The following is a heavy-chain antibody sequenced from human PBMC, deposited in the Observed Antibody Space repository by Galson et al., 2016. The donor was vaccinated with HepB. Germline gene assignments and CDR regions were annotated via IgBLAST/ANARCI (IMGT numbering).Heavy chain of an antibody. V-gene: IGHV3-23*01. Sequence: SLRLSCAASGFTFRSYAMSWVRQAPGKGLEWVSANSGCGGSTHYAHSVKGRFTIPRDNSKNTLYLQMNSLRAEDTAVYYCAKDLVSGSYSPYYFDYWGQGTLVTVSS. CDR1: GFTFRSYA. CDR3: AKDLVSGSYSPYYFDY. J-gene: IGHJ4*02. CDR2: NSGCGGST. D-gene: IGHD1-26*01.